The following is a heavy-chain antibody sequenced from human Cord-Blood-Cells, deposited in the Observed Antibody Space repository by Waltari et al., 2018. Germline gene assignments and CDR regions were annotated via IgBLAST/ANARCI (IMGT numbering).Heavy chain of an antibody. CDR2: ISYDGSTK. CDR1: GFTFSSYA. V-gene: IGHV3-30-3*01. D-gene: IGHD2-2*01. J-gene: IGHJ4*02. Sequence: QVQLVESGGGVVQPGRSLRLSCAASGFTFSSYAMHWVGQAPGVGLGWVAVISYDGSTKCYANSVKGRCTISRDNAKNTLYLQMNGLRAEDTAVYYCARDSTSGGDYWGQGTLVTVSS. CDR3: ARDSTSGGDY.